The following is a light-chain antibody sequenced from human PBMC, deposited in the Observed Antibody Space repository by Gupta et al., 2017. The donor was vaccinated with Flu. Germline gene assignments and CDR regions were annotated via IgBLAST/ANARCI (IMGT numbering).Light chain of an antibody. CDR1: QNSNSW. Sequence: GDRVSISCGARQNSNSWLAWYQQKPGQAPKLLIYAASTLESGVPARFSGSGYGTDFTLTISRLQPEDFATYYCLQANSLPFTFGGGTKVEMK. CDR3: LQANSLPFT. V-gene: IGKV1-12*01. CDR2: AAS. J-gene: IGKJ4*01.